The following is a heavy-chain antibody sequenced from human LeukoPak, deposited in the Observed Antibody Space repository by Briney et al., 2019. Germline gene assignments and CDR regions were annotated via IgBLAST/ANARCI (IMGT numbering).Heavy chain of an antibody. V-gene: IGHV4-34*01. CDR2: INHSGST. CDR1: GFTVSSNY. J-gene: IGHJ4*02. CDR3: ARGGIGWDSSGWYLYYFDY. D-gene: IGHD6-19*01. Sequence: PGGSLRLSCAASGFTVSSNYMSWVRQPPGKGLEWIGEINHSGSTNYNPSLKSRVTISVDTSKNQFSLKLSSVTAADTAVYYCARGGIGWDSSGWYLYYFDYWAREPWSPSPQ.